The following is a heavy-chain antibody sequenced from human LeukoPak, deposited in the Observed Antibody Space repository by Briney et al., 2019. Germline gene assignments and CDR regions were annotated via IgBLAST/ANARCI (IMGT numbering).Heavy chain of an antibody. CDR3: ARVANWGNDY. V-gene: IGHV4-59*08. J-gene: IGHJ4*02. Sequence: SETLSLTCTVSGGSIRGSLWSWIRQPPGRGLEWIGCIYYTGNTNYNSSLKSRVTISVDTSKNQFSLKLTPVTEADTAVYYCARVANWGNDYWGQGTLVTVSS. CDR1: GGSIRGSL. CDR2: IYYTGNT. D-gene: IGHD7-27*01.